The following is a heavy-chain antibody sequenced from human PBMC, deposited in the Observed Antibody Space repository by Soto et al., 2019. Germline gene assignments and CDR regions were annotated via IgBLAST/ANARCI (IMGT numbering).Heavy chain of an antibody. J-gene: IGHJ4*02. CDR1: GGSFTGHF. CDR3: ARAKFESTGWHQFDI. V-gene: IGHV4-34*01. Sequence: SETLSLTCTASGGSFTGHFWSWVHQPPGKGLEWIGEVSHSGNTKYYPSLRSRVTLSVDSSKNQISLALTSVTAADTAVYYCARAKFESTGWHQFDIWGQGTLVTVSS. CDR2: VSHSGNT. D-gene: IGHD7-27*01.